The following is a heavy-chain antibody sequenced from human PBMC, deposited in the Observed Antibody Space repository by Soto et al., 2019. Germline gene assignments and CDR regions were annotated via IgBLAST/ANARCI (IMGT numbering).Heavy chain of an antibody. V-gene: IGHV3-23*01. CDR1: GFMFNNYA. J-gene: IGHJ4*02. CDR2: VSVSGGTT. CDR3: AKGLYYYDSSGYRLFDY. Sequence: GWSLRLSCAASGFMFNNYAMSLVRQAPGKGLEWVSTVSVSGGTTYYADSLKGRFTISRDNSKKTVYLQMNRLRADDTAIYYCAKGLYYYDSSGYRLFDYWGQGTLVTVSS. D-gene: IGHD3-22*01.